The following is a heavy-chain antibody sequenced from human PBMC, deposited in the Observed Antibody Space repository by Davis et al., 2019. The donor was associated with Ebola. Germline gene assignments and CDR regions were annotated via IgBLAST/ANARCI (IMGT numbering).Heavy chain of an antibody. V-gene: IGHV4-34*09. Sequence: SETLSLTCAVFGGSFSDYYWTWFRQPPGKGLEWVGEITHTGSTSYNPSLKSRVAISLDTSKNQFSLNLSSVTAADTAVYYCAREPMFWGQGSLVTVSS. CDR1: GGSFSDYY. CDR3: AREPMF. J-gene: IGHJ4*02. CDR2: ITHTGST. D-gene: IGHD3-10*02.